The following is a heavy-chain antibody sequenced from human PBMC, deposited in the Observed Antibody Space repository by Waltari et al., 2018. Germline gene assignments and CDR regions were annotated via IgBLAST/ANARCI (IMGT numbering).Heavy chain of an antibody. J-gene: IGHJ4*02. CDR2: IYTSGST. CDR3: ARRRYYDSSGYWYYFDY. D-gene: IGHD3-22*01. V-gene: IGHV4-4*08. CDR1: GGSISTYY. Sequence: QVQLQESGPGLVKPSETLSLTCTVPGGSISTYYWNWIRQPPGKGLEWIGNIYTSGSTNYSPSLKSRVTISVDTSKNQFSLKLSSVTAADTAVYYCARRRYYDSSGYWYYFDYWGQGTLVTVSS.